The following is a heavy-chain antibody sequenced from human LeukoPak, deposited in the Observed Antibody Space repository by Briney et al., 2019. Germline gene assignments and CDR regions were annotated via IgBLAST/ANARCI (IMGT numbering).Heavy chain of an antibody. D-gene: IGHD7-27*01. Sequence: ASVKVSCKASGYTFTGYYMHWVRQAPGQGLEWMGWINPNSGGTNCAQKFQGWVTMTRDTSISTAYMELSRLRSDDTAVYYCARSSLNWGFGAFDIWGQGTMVTVSS. CDR2: INPNSGGT. CDR3: ARSSLNWGFGAFDI. CDR1: GYTFTGYY. V-gene: IGHV1-2*04. J-gene: IGHJ3*02.